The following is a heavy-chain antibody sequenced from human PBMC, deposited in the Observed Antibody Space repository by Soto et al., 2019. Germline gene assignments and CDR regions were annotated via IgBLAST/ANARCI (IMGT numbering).Heavy chain of an antibody. CDR3: ARQSRGNIRLRGFDY. Sequence: QVQLVESGGGVVQPGRSLRLSCAASGFTFSDYGMHWVRQAPGKGLEWVAVIWYDGSEKYYADSVKGRFTISRDNSKNTLYLQMNSLRVEDTALYYCARQSRGNIRLRGFDYWGQGALVTVSS. CDR1: GFTFSDYG. D-gene: IGHD1-26*01. V-gene: IGHV3-33*01. J-gene: IGHJ4*02. CDR2: IWYDGSEK.